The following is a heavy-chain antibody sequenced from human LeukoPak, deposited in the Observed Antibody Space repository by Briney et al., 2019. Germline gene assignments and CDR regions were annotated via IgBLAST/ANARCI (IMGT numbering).Heavy chain of an antibody. CDR2: IGIRGDT. CDR1: GFTFIDYD. CDR3: ARGGIQVSGIDEFDY. J-gene: IGHJ4*02. D-gene: IGHD6-19*01. V-gene: IGHV3-13*01. Sequence: GGSLRLSCAASGFTFIDYDMHWVRQVIGKGLKWVSAIGIRGDTHYSGSVKGRFTISRENAESSLYLQMNSLRAEDTAVYYCARGGIQVSGIDEFDYWGQGTLVTVSS.